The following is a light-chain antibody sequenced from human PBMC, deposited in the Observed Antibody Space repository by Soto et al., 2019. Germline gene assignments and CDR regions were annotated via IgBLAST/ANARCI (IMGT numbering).Light chain of an antibody. CDR1: QTVSNNY. V-gene: IGKV3-20*01. CDR2: GAS. J-gene: IGKJ1*01. Sequence: EIELTQSPGTLSLSPGERATLSCRASQTVSNNYLAWYQQKPGQAPRLFIYGASTRATGIPDRFSGSGSGTDFTLTISRLEPEDFAVYYCQQYGSSRTFGQGTKVDIK. CDR3: QQYGSSRT.